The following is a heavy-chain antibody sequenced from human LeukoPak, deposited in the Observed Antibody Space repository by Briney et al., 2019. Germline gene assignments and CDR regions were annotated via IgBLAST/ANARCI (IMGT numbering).Heavy chain of an antibody. CDR2: IYHSGST. Sequence: SETLSLTCAVSGGSISSGGYSWSWIRQPPGKGLEWIGYIYHSGSTYYNPSLKSRVTISVDTSKNQFSLKLSSVTAADTAVYYCARSRSGNFDYWGQGTLVTVSS. D-gene: IGHD6-13*01. J-gene: IGHJ4*02. CDR3: ARSRSGNFDY. V-gene: IGHV4-30-2*01. CDR1: GGSISSGGYS.